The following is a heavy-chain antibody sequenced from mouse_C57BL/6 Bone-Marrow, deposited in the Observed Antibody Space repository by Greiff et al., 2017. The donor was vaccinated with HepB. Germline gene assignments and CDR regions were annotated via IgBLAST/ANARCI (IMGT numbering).Heavy chain of an antibody. V-gene: IGHV7-3*01. J-gene: IGHJ4*01. CDR2: IRNKANGYTT. Sequence: EVKLMESGGGLVQPGGSLSLSCAASGFTFTDYYMSWVRQPPGKALEWLGFIRNKANGYTTEYSASVKGRFTISRDNSQSILYLQMNALRAEDSATYYCARSSSYFMDYWGQGTSVTVSS. D-gene: IGHD2-10*01. CDR3: ARSSSYFMDY. CDR1: GFTFTDYY.